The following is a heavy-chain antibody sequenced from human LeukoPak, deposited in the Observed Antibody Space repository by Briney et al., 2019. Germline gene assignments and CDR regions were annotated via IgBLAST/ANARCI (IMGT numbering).Heavy chain of an antibody. CDR1: GGSIRSGGYS. V-gene: IGHV4-30-2*01. CDR2: IYYSGST. CDR3: ARDRRIAAAGDYGMDV. D-gene: IGHD6-13*01. Sequence: SETLSLTCAVSGGSIRSGGYSWSWIRQPPGKGLEWLGYIYYSGSTYYNPSLKSRVTISVDRSKNQFSLKLRFVTAADTAVYYCARDRRIAAAGDYGMDVWGQGTTVTVSS. J-gene: IGHJ6*02.